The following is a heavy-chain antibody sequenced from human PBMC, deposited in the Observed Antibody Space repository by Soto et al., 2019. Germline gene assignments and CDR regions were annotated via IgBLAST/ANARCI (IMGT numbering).Heavy chain of an antibody. J-gene: IGHJ4*02. CDR3: ARGVYYYGSGSYEGDDY. V-gene: IGHV3-21*01. CDR1: GFTFSSYS. Sequence: GGSLRLSCAASGFTFSSYSMNWVRQAPGKGLEWVSSISSSSSYIYYADSVKGRFTISRDNAKNSLYLQMNSLRAEDTAVYYCARGVYYYGSGSYEGDDYWGQGTLVTVSS. CDR2: ISSSSSYI. D-gene: IGHD3-10*01.